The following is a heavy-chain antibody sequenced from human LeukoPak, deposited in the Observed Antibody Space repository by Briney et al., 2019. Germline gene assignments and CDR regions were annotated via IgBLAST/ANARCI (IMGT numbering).Heavy chain of an antibody. V-gene: IGHV3-23*01. CDR1: GFTFSTYS. D-gene: IGHD5-18*01. J-gene: IGHJ4*02. CDR2: ISGSGGST. CDR3: ANSLQLWFYFDY. Sequence: GGSLRLSCAASGFTFSTYSMNWVRQAPGKGLEWVSAISGSGGSTYYADSVKGRFTISRDNSKNTLYLQMNSLRAEDTAVYYCANSLQLWFYFDYWGQGTLVTVSS.